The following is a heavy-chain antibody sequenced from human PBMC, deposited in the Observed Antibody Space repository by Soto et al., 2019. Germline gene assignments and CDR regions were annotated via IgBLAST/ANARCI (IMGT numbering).Heavy chain of an antibody. V-gene: IGHV4-39*01. CDR3: ARTLYKALNWFDP. CDR1: GGSISSSTYY. Sequence: QLQLQESGPGLVRPSGTLSLTCSVSGGSISSSTYYWGWIRQPPGKGLEWIGTISYGGTTYYNPSLKSRVTMSADTFKNQFSLEMTSLTAADTAVYYCARTLYKALNWFDPWGQGALVTVSS. J-gene: IGHJ5*02. CDR2: ISYGGTT. D-gene: IGHD1-1*01.